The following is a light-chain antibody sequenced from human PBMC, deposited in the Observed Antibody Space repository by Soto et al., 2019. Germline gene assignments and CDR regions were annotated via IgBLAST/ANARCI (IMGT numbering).Light chain of an antibody. V-gene: IGKV4-1*01. CDR1: QSVLYSANNKNY. CDR3: QQYYSTPPT. Sequence: DIVMTQSPDSLAVSLGERVTVNCKSSQSVLYSANNKNYLAWYQRKPGQPPKLLIYWASTRESGVPDRFSGSGSRTDFTLTISSLQAEDVAVYYCQQYYSTPPTFGQGTKVEIK. J-gene: IGKJ1*01. CDR2: WAS.